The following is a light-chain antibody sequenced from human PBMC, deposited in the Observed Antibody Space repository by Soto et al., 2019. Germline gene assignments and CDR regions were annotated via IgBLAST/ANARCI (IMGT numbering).Light chain of an antibody. V-gene: IGKV2-28*01. Sequence: DIEMTQSPLSLPVTPGEPASISCSASQSLLQSNSYNYLDWYLQKPGQSPQLLIYFGSYRASGVTDRFSGSGSGTDFTLKIRSVEAEDVGVYHCIQSDQRPPTFGRGTKVEIK. CDR2: FGS. CDR1: QSLLQSNSYNY. J-gene: IGKJ1*01. CDR3: IQSDQRPPT.